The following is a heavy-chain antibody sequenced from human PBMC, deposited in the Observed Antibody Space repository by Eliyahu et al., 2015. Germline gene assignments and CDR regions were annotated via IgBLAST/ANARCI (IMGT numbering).Heavy chain of an antibody. V-gene: IGHV4-34*01. CDR3: ARGRKIRSIGATPIDI. Sequence: QVLLHQWDAGPLKPSETLSLTCKVYGASFNDYYWAWIRQPPGEGLQWIGDVNYRGMTNYNLSLKSRVTISADRTESQVSLTVASVTAADTSVYFCARGRKIRSIGATPIDIWGQGTLVTVSS. CDR1: GASFNDYY. CDR2: VNYRGMT. D-gene: IGHD1-26*01. J-gene: IGHJ1*01.